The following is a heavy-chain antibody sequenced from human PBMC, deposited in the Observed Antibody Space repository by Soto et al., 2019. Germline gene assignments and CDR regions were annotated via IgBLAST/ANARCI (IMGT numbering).Heavy chain of an antibody. CDR3: AKIAAGTINYYYYGMDV. Sequence: PGGSLRLSCAASGFTFSDYYMSWIRQAPGKGLEWVSGISWNSGSIGYADSVKGRFTISRDNAKNSLYLQMNSLRAEDTALYYCAKIAAGTINYYYYGMDVWGQGTTVTVSS. J-gene: IGHJ6*02. CDR2: ISWNSGSI. D-gene: IGHD6-13*01. CDR1: GFTFSDYY. V-gene: IGHV3-9*01.